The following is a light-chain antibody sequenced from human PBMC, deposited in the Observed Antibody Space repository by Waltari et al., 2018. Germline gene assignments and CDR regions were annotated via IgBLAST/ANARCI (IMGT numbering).Light chain of an antibody. Sequence: IQMTQSPSPLPASVGDRVTITCRASQTINSWLAWYQQRPGKAPKMLIYRASTLERGVPSRFSGSGSGTEFTLTIISLQPDDFATYYCQQYSTYPYTFGQGTKLEIK. V-gene: IGKV1-5*03. CDR3: QQYSTYPYT. CDR1: QTINSW. J-gene: IGKJ2*01. CDR2: RAS.